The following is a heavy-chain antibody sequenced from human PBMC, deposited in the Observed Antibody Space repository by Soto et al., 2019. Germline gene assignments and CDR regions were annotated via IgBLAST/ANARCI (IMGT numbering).Heavy chain of an antibody. Sequence: VSCKASGYIFTGYYMHWVRQAPGQGLEWMGWINPNSGGTNYAQKFQGWVTMTRDTSISTAYMELSRLRSDDTAVYYCAKSETKYCSGGSCYSQFDAFDIWGQGTMVTVS. V-gene: IGHV1-2*04. J-gene: IGHJ3*02. CDR1: GYIFTGYY. CDR3: AKSETKYCSGGSCYSQFDAFDI. CDR2: INPNSGGT. D-gene: IGHD2-15*01.